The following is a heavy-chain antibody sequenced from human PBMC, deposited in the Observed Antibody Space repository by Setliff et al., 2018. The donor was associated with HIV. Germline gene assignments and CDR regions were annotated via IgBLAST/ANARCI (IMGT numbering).Heavy chain of an antibody. Sequence: PGGSLRLSCAVSGFNVTDNYMTWVRQAPGKGLEWVSILHRDGGTYSADSVKGRVTISRDNSKNTLYLRMNNLRVDDTAVYYCARDLSPPNSGIYFALDIWGQGTMVTVSS. V-gene: IGHV3-53*01. CDR2: LHRDGGT. CDR3: ARDLSPPNSGIYFALDI. CDR1: GFNVTDNY. D-gene: IGHD3-10*01. J-gene: IGHJ3*02.